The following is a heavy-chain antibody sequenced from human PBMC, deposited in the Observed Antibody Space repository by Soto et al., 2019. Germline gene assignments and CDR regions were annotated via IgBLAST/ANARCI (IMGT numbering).Heavy chain of an antibody. CDR2: IYYSGST. J-gene: IGHJ5*02. CDR1: GGSISSSSYY. CDR3: AKDGSGSYYWFDP. Sequence: PSETLSLTCTVSGGSISSSSYYWGWIRQPPGKGLEWIGSIYYSGSTYYNPSLKSRVTISVDTSKNQFSLKLSSVTAADTAVYYCAKDGSGSYYWFDPWGQGASVTVSS. D-gene: IGHD3-10*01. V-gene: IGHV4-39*01.